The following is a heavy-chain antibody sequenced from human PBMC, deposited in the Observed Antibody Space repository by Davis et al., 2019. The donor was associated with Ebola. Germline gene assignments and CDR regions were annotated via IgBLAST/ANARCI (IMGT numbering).Heavy chain of an antibody. Sequence: ASVKVSCKASGYTFTSYYMHWVRQAPGQGLEWMGIINPSGGSTSYAQKFQGRVTMTRGTSTSTVYMELSSLRSEDTAVYYCARAVVVPYYGMDVWGQGTTVTVSS. V-gene: IGHV1-46*01. CDR2: INPSGGST. CDR1: GYTFTSYY. J-gene: IGHJ6*02. CDR3: ARAVVVPYYGMDV. D-gene: IGHD2-2*01.